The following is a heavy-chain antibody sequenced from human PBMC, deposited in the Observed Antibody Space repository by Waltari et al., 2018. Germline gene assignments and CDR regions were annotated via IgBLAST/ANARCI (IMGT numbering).Heavy chain of an antibody. CDR3: ARLIVGATGFDY. Sequence: QLQLQESGPGLVKPSETLSLTCTVSGGSISSRRYYWGWIRQPPGKGLEWIGSIYYSGSTYYNPSLKSRVTISVDTSKNQFSLKLSSVTAADTAVYYCARLIVGATGFDYWGQGTLVTVSS. CDR1: GGSISSRRYY. J-gene: IGHJ4*02. CDR2: IYYSGST. V-gene: IGHV4-39*01. D-gene: IGHD1-26*01.